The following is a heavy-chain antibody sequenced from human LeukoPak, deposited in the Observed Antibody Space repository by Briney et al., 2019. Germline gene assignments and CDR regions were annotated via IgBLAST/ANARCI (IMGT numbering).Heavy chain of an antibody. CDR1: GGSISSYY. V-gene: IGHV4-59*01. Sequence: SETLSLTCTVSGGSISSYYWSWIRQPPGKGLEWIGYIYYSGSTNYNPSLKSRVTISVDTSKNRFSLKLSSVTAADTAVYYCARDYYYDSSGYYWDYYYYMDVWGKGTTVTVSS. CDR2: IYYSGST. CDR3: ARDYYYDSSGYYWDYYYYMDV. J-gene: IGHJ6*03. D-gene: IGHD3-22*01.